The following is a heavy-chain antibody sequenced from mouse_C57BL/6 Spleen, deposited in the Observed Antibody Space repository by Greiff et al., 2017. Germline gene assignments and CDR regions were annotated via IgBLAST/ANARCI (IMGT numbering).Heavy chain of an antibody. Sequence: DVKLVESGGGLVQPKGSLKLSCAASGFSFNTYAMNWVRQAPGKGLEWVARIRSKSNNYATYYADSVKDRFTISRDDSESMLYLQMNNLKTEDTAMYYCVRARYYGTHYAMDYWGQGTSVTVSS. D-gene: IGHD1-1*01. CDR3: VRARYYGTHYAMDY. V-gene: IGHV10-1*01. CDR1: GFSFNTYA. J-gene: IGHJ4*01. CDR2: IRSKSNNYAT.